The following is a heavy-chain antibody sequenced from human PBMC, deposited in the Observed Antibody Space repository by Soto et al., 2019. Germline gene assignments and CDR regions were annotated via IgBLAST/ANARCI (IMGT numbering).Heavy chain of an antibody. V-gene: IGHV3-23*01. J-gene: IGHJ3*01. CDR1: GFTIRNYA. Sequence: EVQVLESGGDLVQPGGSLRLSCAASGFTIRNYAMSWVRQAPGKALEWVSGISGSSDRTYYADSVKGRFTISKDTSSNTLYLQMNGLRVEDTAVYHCEGSWTWGQGTMVTVSS. CDR3: EGSWT. D-gene: IGHD5-12*01. CDR2: ISGSSDRT.